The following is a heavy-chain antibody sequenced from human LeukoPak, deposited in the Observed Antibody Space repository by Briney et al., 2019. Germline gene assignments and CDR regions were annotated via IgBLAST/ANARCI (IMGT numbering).Heavy chain of an antibody. CDR2: IYFTGST. V-gene: IGHV4-31*03. CDR3: ARVVPAARWFDP. D-gene: IGHD2-2*01. Sequence: SETLSLTCSVSGVSITSGGYYFSWIRQHPGKGLEWVGYIYFTGSTYYNPSLTSRVAISADTSTNQFSLNLSSVTAADTAVYYCARVVPAARWFDPWGQGTLVTVSS. CDR1: GVSITSGGYY. J-gene: IGHJ5*02.